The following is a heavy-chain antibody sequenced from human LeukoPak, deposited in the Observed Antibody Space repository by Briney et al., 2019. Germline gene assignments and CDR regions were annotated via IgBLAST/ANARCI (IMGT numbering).Heavy chain of an antibody. CDR1: GYTFTGYY. Sequence: ASVKVSCKASGYTFTGYYMHWVRQAPGQGLEWMGWINPNSGGTNYAQKFQGRVTMTRDTSISTAYMELSRLRSDDTAVYYCARVAYGYCTNGVCLYYWGQGTLVTVSS. J-gene: IGHJ4*02. CDR2: INPNSGGT. D-gene: IGHD2-8*01. CDR3: ARVAYGYCTNGVCLYY. V-gene: IGHV1-2*02.